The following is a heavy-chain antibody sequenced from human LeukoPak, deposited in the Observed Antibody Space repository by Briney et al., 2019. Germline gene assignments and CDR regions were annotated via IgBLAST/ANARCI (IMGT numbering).Heavy chain of an antibody. CDR2: INHSGST. V-gene: IGHV4-34*01. CDR3: ARGRGRSGRQDY. CDR1: GGSFSGYY. D-gene: IGHD1-14*01. J-gene: IGHJ4*02. Sequence: TSETLSLTCAVYGGSFSGYYWSWIRQPPGKGLEWIGEINHSGSTNYNPSLKSRVTISVDTSKNQFSLKLSSVTAADTAVYYCARGRGRSGRQDYWGQGTLVTVSS.